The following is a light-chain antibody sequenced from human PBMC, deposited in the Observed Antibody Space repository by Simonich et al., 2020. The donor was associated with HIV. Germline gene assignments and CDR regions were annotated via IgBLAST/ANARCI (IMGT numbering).Light chain of an antibody. CDR1: QRVGSSY. J-gene: IGKJ1*01. V-gene: IGKV3-15*01. Sequence: EVVMTQSPATLSVSPGERATLSCRASQRVGSSYLAWYQQKPGQAPRLLIYGTSTRATGIPARFSGSGSGTEFTLTISSLQAEDVAVYYCQQYYSTPWTFGQGTKVEIK. CDR2: GTS. CDR3: QQYYSTPWT.